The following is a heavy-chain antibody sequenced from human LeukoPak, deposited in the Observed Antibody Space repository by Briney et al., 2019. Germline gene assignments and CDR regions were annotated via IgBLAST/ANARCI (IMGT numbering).Heavy chain of an antibody. J-gene: IGHJ6*02. V-gene: IGHV3-23*01. CDR2: INNSGGRT. Sequence: GGSLRLSCAASGFTFRSYGMSWVRQAPGKGLEWVSTINNSGGRTYYADSVKGRFTISRDNSKNALYLQMNSLRAEDTAVYYCAKDFSSPYYYYGMDVWGQGTTVTVSS. CDR1: GFTFRSYG. CDR3: AKDFSSPYYYYGMDV. D-gene: IGHD6-13*01.